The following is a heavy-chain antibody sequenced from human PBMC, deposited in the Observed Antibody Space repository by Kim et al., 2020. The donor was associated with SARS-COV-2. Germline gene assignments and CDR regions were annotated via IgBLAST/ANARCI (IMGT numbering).Heavy chain of an antibody. J-gene: IGHJ6*02. V-gene: IGHV3-43*02. Sequence: GGSLRLSCAASGFTFGNYAMSWVRQAPGKGLEWVSLISGDGGSTYYADSVKGRFTISRDNSKNTLYLQMNSLRTEDTALYYCAKATRNYDILPGYYFAGIALWRQGPTVTLSS. CDR3: AKATRNYDILPGYYFAGIAL. D-gene: IGHD3-9*01. CDR2: ISGDGGST. CDR1: GFTFGNYA.